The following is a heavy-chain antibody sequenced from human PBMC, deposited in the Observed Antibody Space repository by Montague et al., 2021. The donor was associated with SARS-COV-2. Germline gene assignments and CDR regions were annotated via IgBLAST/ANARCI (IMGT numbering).Heavy chain of an antibody. CDR1: GGAISSGGYY. V-gene: IGHV4-31*03. CDR3: ARVLGGYCSGGSYYRGWYFDL. Sequence: TLSLTCTVSGGAISSGGYYWSWSRQHPGKGLEWIGYIYYSGSTYYNPSLKSRVTISVDTSKNQFSLKLSSVTAADTAVYYCARVLGGYCSGGSYYRGWYFDLWGRGTLVTVSS. CDR2: IYYSGST. J-gene: IGHJ2*01. D-gene: IGHD2-15*01.